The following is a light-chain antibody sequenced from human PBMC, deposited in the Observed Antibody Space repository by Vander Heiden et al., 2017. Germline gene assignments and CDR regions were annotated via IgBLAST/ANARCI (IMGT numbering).Light chain of an antibody. J-gene: IGLJ2*01. V-gene: IGLV1-40*01. CDR1: SSNIGAGYD. CDR3: QSYDSSLSGWDVV. Sequence: QPVLTQPPSVSGAPGPRVTISCTGSSSNIGAGYDVHWYQQLPGTAPKLLIYGNSNRPSGVPDRFSGSKSGTSASLAITGLQAEDEADYYCQSYDSSLSGWDVVFGGGTKLTVL. CDR2: GNS.